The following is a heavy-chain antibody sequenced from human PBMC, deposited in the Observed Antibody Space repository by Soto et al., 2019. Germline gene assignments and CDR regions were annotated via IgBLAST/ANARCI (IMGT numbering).Heavy chain of an antibody. Sequence: SGPTLVHPTQTLSLTCACSGFSINTGGVGEGCIRQPTGKVLDWLALIYWINDKRYNPSLKSRLTITKDTSRNQVVLTMTNMDPVDTDTYYCARDPSGCRWLPDVWCQGTTVTVSS. CDR2: IYWINDK. V-gene: IGHV2-5*01. CDR3: ARDPSGCRWLPDV. D-gene: IGHD2-8*01. J-gene: IGHJ6*02. CDR1: GFSINTGGVG.